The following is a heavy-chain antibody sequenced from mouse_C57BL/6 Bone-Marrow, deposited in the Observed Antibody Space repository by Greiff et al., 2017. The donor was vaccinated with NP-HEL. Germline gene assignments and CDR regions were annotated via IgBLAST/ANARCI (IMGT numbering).Heavy chain of an antibody. J-gene: IGHJ4*01. CDR3: ARRYYGSSYAMDY. CDR2: INPNNGGT. V-gene: IGHV1-22*01. CDR1: GYTFTDYN. D-gene: IGHD1-1*01. Sequence: SGPELVKPGASVKMSCKASGYTFTDYNMHWVKQSHGKSLEWIGYINPNNGGTSYNQKFKGKATLTVNKSSSTAYMELRSLTSEDSAVYYCARRYYGSSYAMDYWGQGTSVTVSS.